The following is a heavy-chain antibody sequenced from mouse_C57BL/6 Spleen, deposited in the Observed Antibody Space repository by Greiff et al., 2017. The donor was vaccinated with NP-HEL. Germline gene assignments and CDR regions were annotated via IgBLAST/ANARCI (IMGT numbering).Heavy chain of an antibody. CDR2: ISGGGGNT. J-gene: IGHJ1*03. D-gene: IGHD1-1*01. Sequence: EVQLVESGGGLVKPGGSLKLSCAASGFTFSSYTMSWVRQTPEKRLEWVATISGGGGNTYYPDSVKGRFTISRDNAKNTLYLQMSSLRSEDTALYYCARQEGDYYGSSPYWYFDVWGTGTTVTVSS. CDR3: ARQEGDYYGSSPYWYFDV. V-gene: IGHV5-9*01. CDR1: GFTFSSYT.